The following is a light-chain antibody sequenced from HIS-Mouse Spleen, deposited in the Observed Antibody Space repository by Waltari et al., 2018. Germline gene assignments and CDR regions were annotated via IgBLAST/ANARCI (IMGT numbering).Light chain of an antibody. J-gene: IGLJ2*01. CDR3: SSYTSSSTEV. CDR1: SRSVGGYNY. V-gene: IGLV2-14*03. Sequence: QSALTQPASVSGSPGQSITISCPGTSRSVGGYNYVSWYQQHPGKAPKLMIYDVSNRPSGVSNRFSGSKSGNTASLTISGLQAEDEADYYCSSYTSSSTEVFGGGTKLTVL. CDR2: DVS.